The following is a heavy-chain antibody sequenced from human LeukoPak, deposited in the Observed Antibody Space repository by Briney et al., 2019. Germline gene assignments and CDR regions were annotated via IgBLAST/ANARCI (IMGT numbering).Heavy chain of an antibody. J-gene: IGHJ4*02. CDR2: VYYSGIT. CDR1: GGSINSYY. V-gene: IGHV4-59*05. Sequence: KPSETLSLTCTVSGGSINSYYWGWIRQPPGKGLEWIGTVYYSGITYHNPSLKSRVTISVDTSKNEFSLNLISVAAADTAVYYCARQSSSYSSSWYEPVREYYFDYWGQGTLVTVSS. CDR3: ARQSSSYSSSWYEPVREYYFDY. D-gene: IGHD6-13*01.